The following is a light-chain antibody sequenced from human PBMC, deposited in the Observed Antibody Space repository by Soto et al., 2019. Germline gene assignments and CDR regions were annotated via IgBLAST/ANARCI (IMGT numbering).Light chain of an antibody. J-gene: IGKJ2*01. CDR2: WAS. CDR3: EQYYVNPHT. CDR1: QSVLYSSNNKNY. Sequence: DIVMTQSPDSLAVSLGERATINCKSSQSVLYSSNNKNYFAWYQQKPGQPPKLLIYWASTRESGVPDRFSGSGSGTDFTLTITSLQAEDVAVYYCEQYYVNPHTFGQGTRVEIK. V-gene: IGKV4-1*01.